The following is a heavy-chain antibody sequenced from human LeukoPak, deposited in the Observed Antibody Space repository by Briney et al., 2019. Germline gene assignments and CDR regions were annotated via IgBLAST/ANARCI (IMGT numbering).Heavy chain of an antibody. J-gene: IGHJ4*02. CDR1: GFTFSSYE. D-gene: IGHD3-22*01. CDR2: ISSSGSTI. V-gene: IGHV3-48*03. Sequence: GGSLRLSCAAFGFTFSSYEMNWVRQAPGKGLEWVSYISSSGSTIYYADSVKGRFTISRDNAKNSLYLQMNSLRAEDTAVYYCARGAYYYDSSGAFDYWGQGTLVTVSS. CDR3: ARGAYYYDSSGAFDY.